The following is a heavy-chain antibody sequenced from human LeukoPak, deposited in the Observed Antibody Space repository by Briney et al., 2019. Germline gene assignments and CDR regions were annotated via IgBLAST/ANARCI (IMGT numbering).Heavy chain of an antibody. Sequence: GGSLRLSCAASGFSFSNYWMHWVRHAPGKGLVWVSRIDSDGSDTSHADPVKGRFTISRDNAKNTLYLQMNSLRAEDTALYYCARGYRGAVPDPEGDSWGEGTLVTVSS. J-gene: IGHJ4*02. CDR1: GFSFSNYW. CDR3: ARGYRGAVPDPEGDS. CDR2: IDSDGSDT. V-gene: IGHV3-74*01. D-gene: IGHD6-19*01.